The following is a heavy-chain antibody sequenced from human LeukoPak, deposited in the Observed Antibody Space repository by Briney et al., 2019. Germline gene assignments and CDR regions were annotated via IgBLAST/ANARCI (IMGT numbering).Heavy chain of an antibody. CDR3: ARDKTGFLDWLSNFDY. Sequence: PGGSLRLSCAVSGFTFDDYAMHWVRQAPGKGLEWVSGISWNSDTIGYADSVKGRFTISRDNAKNSLYLQMSSLRAEDTALYYCARDKTGFLDWLSNFDYWGQGTLVTVSS. J-gene: IGHJ4*02. D-gene: IGHD3-9*01. V-gene: IGHV3-9*01. CDR1: GFTFDDYA. CDR2: ISWNSDTI.